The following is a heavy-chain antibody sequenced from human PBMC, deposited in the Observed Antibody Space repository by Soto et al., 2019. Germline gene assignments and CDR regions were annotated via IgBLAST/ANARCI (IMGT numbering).Heavy chain of an antibody. Sequence: ASVKVSCKASGYTFAGYYMHWVGQAPGQGLEWMGWINPNSGGTNYAQKFKGWVTMTRDTSISTAYMELSRLRSDDTAVYYCARGAKVGAPLRAAFAIGAHGTRVT. D-gene: IGHD1-26*01. CDR3: ARGAKVGAPLRAAFAI. CDR2: INPNSGGT. CDR1: GYTFAGYY. J-gene: IGHJ3*02. V-gene: IGHV1-2*04.